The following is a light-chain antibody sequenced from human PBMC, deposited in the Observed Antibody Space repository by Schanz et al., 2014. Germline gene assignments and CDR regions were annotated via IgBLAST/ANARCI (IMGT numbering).Light chain of an antibody. V-gene: IGLV4-60*02. CDR2: LEHTGNY. CDR3: QTWGTGNPV. CDR1: SGHSGYV. Sequence: QLVLTQSSSASASLGSSVKLTCTLSSGHSGYVVAWHQQHPGKAPRFLLRLEHTGNYNKGSGLPDRFSGSSSGADRYLTISNLQFEDEADYYCQTWGTGNPVFGGGTKLTVL. J-gene: IGLJ3*02.